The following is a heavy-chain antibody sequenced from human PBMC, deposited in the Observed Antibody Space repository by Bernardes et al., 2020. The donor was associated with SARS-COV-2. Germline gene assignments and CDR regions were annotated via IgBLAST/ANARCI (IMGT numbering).Heavy chain of an antibody. CDR3: AHLSGIVPPLYYLDY. V-gene: IGHV2-5*02. J-gene: IGHJ4*02. Sequence: TLVKPPQTLTLTCTFSGFSLSTSGVGVGWIRQPPGKALEWLALIYLDDDKRYSPSLKSRLTITKDTSKNQVVLTMTNMDPVDTATYYCAHLSGIVPPLYYLDYWGQGNLVTVSS. CDR2: IYLDDDK. D-gene: IGHD1-26*01. CDR1: GFSLSTSGVG.